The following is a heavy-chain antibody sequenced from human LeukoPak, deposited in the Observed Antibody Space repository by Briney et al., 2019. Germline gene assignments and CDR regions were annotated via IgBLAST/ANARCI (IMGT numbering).Heavy chain of an antibody. J-gene: IGHJ6*03. CDR1: GGSISSYY. CDR2: IYTSGST. CDR3: ARAPDRTVVTATQNYYYYYMDV. Sequence: SETLSLTCTVSGGSISSYYWSWIRQPAGKGLEWIGRIYTSGSTNYNPSPKSRVTMSVDTSKNQFSLKLSSVTAADTAVYYCARAPDRTVVTATQNYYYYYMDVWGKGTTVTVSS. V-gene: IGHV4-4*07. D-gene: IGHD2-21*02.